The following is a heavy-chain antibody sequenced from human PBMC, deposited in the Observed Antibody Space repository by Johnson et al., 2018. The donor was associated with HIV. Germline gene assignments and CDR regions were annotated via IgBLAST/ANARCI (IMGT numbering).Heavy chain of an antibody. CDR1: GLAFHDYA. CDR3: ARDDSGSKSLGAFDI. CDR2: ISWDGAST. D-gene: IGHD1-26*01. Sequence: VQLVESGGTLVQPGGSLRLSCAASGLAFHDYAIHWVRQAPGKGLAWVSVISWDGASTHYAASVKGRFTISRDNSKTSVYMQMNSRRAEDTAVYYCARDDSGSKSLGAFDIWGQGTMVTVSS. J-gene: IGHJ3*02. V-gene: IGHV3-43D*03.